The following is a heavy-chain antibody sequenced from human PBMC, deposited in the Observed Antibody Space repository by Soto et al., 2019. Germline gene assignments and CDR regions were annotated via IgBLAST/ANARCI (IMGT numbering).Heavy chain of an antibody. V-gene: IGHV2-5*01. D-gene: IGHD2-2*01. J-gene: IGHJ4*02. Sequence: SGPTLVNPTPTLTLTCTFSGFSLSTSGVGVGWIRQPPGKALEWLALIYWNDDKRFSPSLKSRLTIAKDTSKNQVVLTLTNMDPVDTATYYCAHRPDISVVPATTFDYWGQGTLVTVSS. CDR2: IYWNDDK. CDR1: GFSLSTSGVG. CDR3: AHRPDISVVPATTFDY.